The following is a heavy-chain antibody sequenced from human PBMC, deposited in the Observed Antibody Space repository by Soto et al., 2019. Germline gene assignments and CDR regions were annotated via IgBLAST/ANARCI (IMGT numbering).Heavy chain of an antibody. CDR3: ARAPRRRERYFDQESFDY. D-gene: IGHD3-9*01. CDR2: INHSGST. Sequence: SETLSLTCAVYGGSFSGYYWSWIRQPPGKGLEWIGEINHSGSTNYNPSLKSRVTISVDTSKNQFSLKLSSVTAADTAVYYCARAPRRRERYFDQESFDYWGQGTLVTVSS. V-gene: IGHV4-34*01. CDR1: GGSFSGYY. J-gene: IGHJ4*02.